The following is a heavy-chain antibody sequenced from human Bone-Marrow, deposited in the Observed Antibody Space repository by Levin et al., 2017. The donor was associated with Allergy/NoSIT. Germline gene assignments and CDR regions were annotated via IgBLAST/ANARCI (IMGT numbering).Heavy chain of an antibody. V-gene: IGHV3-30*04. D-gene: IGHD3-3*01. Sequence: LSLTCATSGFTFNSSSMHWVRQAPGKGLEWVAVISYDRKKEYYSDSVRGRFTISRDNSKNVLFLQMNSLRVEDTAVYYCARETADTFWSGYYAGDGMDAWGQGTTVIVSS. CDR2: ISYDRKKE. CDR3: ARETADTFWSGYYAGDGMDA. CDR1: GFTFNSSS. J-gene: IGHJ6*02.